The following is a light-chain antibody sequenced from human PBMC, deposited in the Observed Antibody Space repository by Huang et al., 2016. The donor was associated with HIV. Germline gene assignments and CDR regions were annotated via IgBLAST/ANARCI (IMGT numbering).Light chain of an antibody. CDR2: GAS. CDR1: QSVSSN. J-gene: IGKJ1*01. CDR3: QQYNNWPPWT. V-gene: IGKV3-15*01. Sequence: EIVMTQSPATLSGSPGERATLSCRASQSVSSNLAWYQQKPGQAPRLLIYGASTRATGIPARFTLTISSLQSEDFAVYYCQQYNNWPPWTFGQGTKVEIK.